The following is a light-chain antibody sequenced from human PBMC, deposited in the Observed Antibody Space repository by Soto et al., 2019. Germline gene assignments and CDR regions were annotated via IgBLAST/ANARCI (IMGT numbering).Light chain of an antibody. CDR1: QSISSW. Sequence: DIQMTQSPSTLSASVGYRCTIPCRASQSISSWLAWYQQKPGKAPKLLIYDASSFDSGVPSRFSGSGSGTEFTLTISSLQPDDFATYYCQQYNSYPRTFGQGTKVDIK. V-gene: IGKV1-5*01. CDR3: QQYNSYPRT. J-gene: IGKJ1*01. CDR2: DAS.